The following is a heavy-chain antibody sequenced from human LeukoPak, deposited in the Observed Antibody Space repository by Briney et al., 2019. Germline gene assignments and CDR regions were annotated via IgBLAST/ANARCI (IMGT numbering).Heavy chain of an antibody. CDR1: GFSFSSYG. Sequence: PGGSLGLSCAASGFSFSSYGMSWVRQAPGKGLEWVSGMSNSGGRTDYADSVKGRFTISRDNFKKMLFLQMNSLRAEDTALYYCAKGVDYDVFPDGFDIWGQGTMVTVSS. CDR2: MSNSGGRT. CDR3: AKGVDYDVFPDGFDI. V-gene: IGHV3-23*01. D-gene: IGHD4-17*01. J-gene: IGHJ3*02.